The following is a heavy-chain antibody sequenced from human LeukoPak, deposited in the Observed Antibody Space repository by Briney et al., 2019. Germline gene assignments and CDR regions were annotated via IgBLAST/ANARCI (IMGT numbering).Heavy chain of an antibody. Sequence: GGSLRLSCAASGVTLSSYAMSWARQAPGKGLEWVSGISSSGSGGNTYYADSVKGRFTISRDNSKNTLYLQMNSLRAEDTAVYYCARDRVLSSSTSQHYHYYYYYGMDVWGQGTMVTVSS. CDR3: ARDRVLSSSTSQHYHYYYYYGMDV. J-gene: IGHJ6*02. D-gene: IGHD2-2*01. CDR1: GVTLSSYA. CDR2: ISSSGSGGNT. V-gene: IGHV3-23*01.